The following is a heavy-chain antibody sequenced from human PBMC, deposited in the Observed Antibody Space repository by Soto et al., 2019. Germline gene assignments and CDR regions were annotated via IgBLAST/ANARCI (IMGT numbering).Heavy chain of an antibody. Sequence: QVQLVQSGAEVKKPGASVKVSCKASGYTFTNYGISWVRQAPGQGLEWMGWISAYNGNTNYAQKFQGRVTMTTDTSTTTAYMELKSLRSDDTAVYYCARVAYEILTGYYRRWGQGTLVTVSS. V-gene: IGHV1-18*01. J-gene: IGHJ4*02. CDR1: GYTFTNYG. D-gene: IGHD3-9*01. CDR3: ARVAYEILTGYYRR. CDR2: ISAYNGNT.